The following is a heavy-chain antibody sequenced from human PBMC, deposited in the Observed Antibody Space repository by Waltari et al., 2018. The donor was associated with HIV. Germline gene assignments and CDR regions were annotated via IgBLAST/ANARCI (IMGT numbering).Heavy chain of an antibody. CDR1: GYSITSAHY. Sequence: QVQLQESGPGLVTPSETLSLTCRVSGYSITSAHYWGWIRQPPGKGLQWIGSISHSGKTSYDPTLKSRINISRDTSKNLFSLELTSVTAADTAVYYCARLMSTTRFDSWGQGTLVSVSS. D-gene: IGHD1-7*01. CDR2: ISHSGKT. CDR3: ARLMSTTRFDS. V-gene: IGHV4-38-2*01. J-gene: IGHJ4*02.